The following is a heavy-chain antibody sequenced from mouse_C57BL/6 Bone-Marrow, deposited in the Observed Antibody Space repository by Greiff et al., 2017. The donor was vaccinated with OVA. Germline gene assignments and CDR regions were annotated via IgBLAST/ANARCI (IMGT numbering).Heavy chain of an antibody. D-gene: IGHD2-3*01. J-gene: IGHJ2*01. CDR3: ARDDGYFFEY. CDR2: IYPGSGNT. CDR1: GYTFTDHY. V-gene: IGHV1-76*01. Sequence: VMLVESGAEVVRPGASVKLSCKASGYTFTDHYINWVKQRPGQGLEWIARIYPGSGNTYYNEKFKGKATLTAEKSSNTAYMQLSSLTSEDSAVYFCARDDGYFFEYWGRGTTLTVSS.